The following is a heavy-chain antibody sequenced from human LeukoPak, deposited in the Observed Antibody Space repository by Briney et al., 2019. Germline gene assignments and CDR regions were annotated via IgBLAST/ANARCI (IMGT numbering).Heavy chain of an antibody. CDR2: VWHDGSNR. CDR3: ARELSGSGSCPDY. V-gene: IGHV3-33*01. D-gene: IGHD3-10*01. CDR1: GFTFSSYA. J-gene: IGHJ4*02. Sequence: QPGGSLRLSCTAPGFTFSSYAIHWIRQAPGKGLEWVALVWHDGSNRYYADSVKGRFTISRDNSKNTVYLQMNSLRAEDTAVYYCARELSGSGSCPDYWGQGTLVTVSS.